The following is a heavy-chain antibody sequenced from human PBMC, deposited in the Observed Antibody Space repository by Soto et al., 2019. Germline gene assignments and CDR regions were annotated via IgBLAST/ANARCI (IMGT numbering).Heavy chain of an antibody. J-gene: IGHJ4*02. D-gene: IGHD5-18*01. V-gene: IGHV4-59*01. CDR2: IYYSGST. Sequence: SAPLSLTCTVPGGTIRSYDWSWIRQPPGAGLEWIGYIYYSGSTNYNPSLKSRVTISVDTSKNQFSLKPSSVTAADTAVYYWSRNSGCGYGSDYWCPRSLVTV. CDR1: GGTIRSYD. CDR3: SRNSGCGYGSDY.